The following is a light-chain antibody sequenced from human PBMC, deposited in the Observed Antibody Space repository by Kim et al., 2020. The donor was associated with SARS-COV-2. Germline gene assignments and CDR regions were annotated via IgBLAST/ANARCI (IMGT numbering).Light chain of an antibody. V-gene: IGLV2-8*01. CDR3: SSYTGGTSLGV. J-gene: IGLJ3*02. Sequence: QSVLTQPPSASGSPGQSVTISCTGTSSDVGGYNYVSWYQQHPGKAPKLIIYDVSKRPSGVPDRFSGSKSGNTASLTVSGLQAEDEADYYCSSYTGGTSLGVFGGGTQLTVL. CDR1: SSDVGGYNY. CDR2: DVS.